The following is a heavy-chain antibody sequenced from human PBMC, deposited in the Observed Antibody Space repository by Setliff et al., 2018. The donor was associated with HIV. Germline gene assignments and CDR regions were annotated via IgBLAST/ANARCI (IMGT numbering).Heavy chain of an antibody. CDR1: GGSISSGSYY. J-gene: IGHJ6*02. V-gene: IGHV4-61*02. CDR2: IYTSGST. CDR3: AREDYYYYGMDV. Sequence: KPSETLSLTCTVSGGSISSGSYYWNWIRQPAGKGLEWIGRIYTSGSTNYNPSLKSRVTISVDTSKNQFSLKLSSVTAADTAVYYCAREDYYYYGMDVWGQGTKVTVSS.